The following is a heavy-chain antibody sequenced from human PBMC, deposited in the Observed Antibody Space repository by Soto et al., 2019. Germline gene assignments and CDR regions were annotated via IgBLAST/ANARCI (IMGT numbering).Heavy chain of an antibody. CDR1: GFSFSSYN. Sequence: EVQLVESGGGLVQPGGSLRLSCAASGFSFSSYNMNWVRQAPGKGLEWVSYINRGSSSTFYADSAKGRFTISRDNAKNSLYLQVSSLRAEDTAVYYCVRDPNGDRSRPPSWGQGTLVTVSS. CDR2: INRGSSST. CDR3: VRDPNGDRSRPPS. D-gene: IGHD1-1*01. V-gene: IGHV3-48*01. J-gene: IGHJ4*02.